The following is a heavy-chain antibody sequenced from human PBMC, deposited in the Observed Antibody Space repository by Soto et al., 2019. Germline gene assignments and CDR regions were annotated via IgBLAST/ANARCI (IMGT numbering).Heavy chain of an antibody. J-gene: IGHJ6*02. CDR3: ARDWGTPGRGSAVGYSYHYGMDV. CDR2: IKDDGREK. V-gene: IGHV3-7*04. Sequence: EVQLVESGGGLVQPGGSLRLSCLASEFTFNTYWMNWVRQAPGRGLEWVANIKDDGREKNYVDSVKGRFTISRDHAKNSLHLQMNSLRGGAPAVYFCARDWGTPGRGSAVGYSYHYGMDVGGQGTTVTVSS. CDR1: EFTFNTYW. D-gene: IGHD3-22*01.